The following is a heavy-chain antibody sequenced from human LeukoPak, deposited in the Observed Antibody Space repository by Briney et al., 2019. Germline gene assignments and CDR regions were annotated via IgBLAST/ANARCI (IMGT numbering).Heavy chain of an antibody. Sequence: SETLSLTCTVSGGSISSYYWSWIRQPAGKGLEWIGRIYTSGSTNYNPSLKSRVTMSVDTSKNQFSLKLSSVTAADTAVYYCARDRGYSSSWYARASRFDPWGQGTLVTVSS. V-gene: IGHV4-4*07. CDR2: IYTSGST. CDR3: ARDRGYSSSWYARASRFDP. D-gene: IGHD6-13*01. J-gene: IGHJ5*02. CDR1: GGSISSYY.